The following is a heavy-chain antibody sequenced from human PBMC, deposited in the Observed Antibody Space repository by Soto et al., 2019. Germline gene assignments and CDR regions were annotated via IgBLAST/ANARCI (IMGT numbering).Heavy chain of an antibody. CDR1: GFTFSSYG. Sequence: QVQLVESGGGVVQPGRSLRLSCAASGFTFSSYGMHWVRQAPGKGLEWVAVISYDGSNKYYADSVKGRFTISRDNSKNTLYLQMNSRRAEDTAVYYCVVGAIQDYWGQGTLVTVSS. D-gene: IGHD1-26*01. J-gene: IGHJ4*02. CDR2: ISYDGSNK. CDR3: VVGAIQDY. V-gene: IGHV3-30*03.